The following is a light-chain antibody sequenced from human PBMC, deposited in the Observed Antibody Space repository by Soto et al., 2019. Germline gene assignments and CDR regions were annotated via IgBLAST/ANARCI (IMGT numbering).Light chain of an antibody. CDR3: QQYNDWPYT. CDR1: QSVNNN. J-gene: IGKJ2*01. Sequence: EIVMTQSPATLSLSPGERATLSCRASQSVNNNLAWYQQKPGQTPRPLIYSASTSATGIPPRFSGSGSGTEFTLSISSLQSEDFALSYCQQYNDWPYTFDRGTKLEIK. CDR2: SAS. V-gene: IGKV3-15*01.